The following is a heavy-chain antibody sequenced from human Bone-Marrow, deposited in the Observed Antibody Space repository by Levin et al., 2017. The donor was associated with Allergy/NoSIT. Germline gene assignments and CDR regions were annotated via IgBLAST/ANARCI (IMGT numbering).Heavy chain of an antibody. CDR3: ARVALPRYCTSTSCSDSGYYFDY. V-gene: IGHV3-13*04. Sequence: GGSLRLSCAASGFTFGSYDMHWVRQATGRGLEWVSAIGTAADSYYSGSVKGRFTVSRDNAKNSFYLQMNSLRAGDTAVYYCARVALPRYCTSTSCSDSGYYFDYWGQGTLVTVSS. J-gene: IGHJ4*02. D-gene: IGHD2-2*01. CDR1: GFTFGSYD. CDR2: IGTAADS.